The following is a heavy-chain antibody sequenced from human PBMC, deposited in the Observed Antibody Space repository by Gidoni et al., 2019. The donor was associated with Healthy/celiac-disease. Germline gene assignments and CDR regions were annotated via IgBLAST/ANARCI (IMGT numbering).Heavy chain of an antibody. V-gene: IGHV3-64D*06. CDR1: GFTFSSYA. CDR3: VKDGIAAAGSPGY. Sequence: EVQLVESGGGLAQPGGFLRLSCSASGFTFSSYALHWFRQPPGKGLEYVSAISSNGGSTYYADSVKGRFTIARDNSKNTLYLQMSSLRAEDTAVYYCVKDGIAAAGSPGYWGQGTLVTVSS. J-gene: IGHJ4*02. D-gene: IGHD6-13*01. CDR2: ISSNGGST.